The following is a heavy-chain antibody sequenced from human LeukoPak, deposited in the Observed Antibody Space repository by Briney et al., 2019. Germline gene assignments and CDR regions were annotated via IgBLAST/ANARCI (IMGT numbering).Heavy chain of an antibody. CDR2: ISGSGGGT. CDR3: ARVQRDIVVVITIFSFDN. CDR1: GFTFSSYA. D-gene: IGHD2-21*01. Sequence: GGFLRLSCAASGFTFSSYAMSWVRQAPGKGLEWVSVISGSGGGTYYADSVKGRFTISRDNSKNTLYLQMNSLRAEDTAVYYCARVQRDIVVVITIFSFDNWGQGTLVTVSS. V-gene: IGHV3-23*01. J-gene: IGHJ4*02.